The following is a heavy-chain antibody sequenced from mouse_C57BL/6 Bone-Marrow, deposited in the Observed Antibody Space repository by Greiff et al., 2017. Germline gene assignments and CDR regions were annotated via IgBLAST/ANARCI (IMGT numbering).Heavy chain of an antibody. CDR3: ARGANWDFDY. D-gene: IGHD4-1*01. V-gene: IGHV1-59*01. Sequence: QVQLQQPGAELVRPGTSVKLSCKASGYTFTSYWMYWVKQRPGQGLEWIGVIDPSDSYTNYNQKFKGKATLTVDTSSSIAYMQLSSLTSEDSAVYYCARGANWDFDYWGQGTTLTVSS. CDR2: IDPSDSYT. J-gene: IGHJ2*01. CDR1: GYTFTSYW.